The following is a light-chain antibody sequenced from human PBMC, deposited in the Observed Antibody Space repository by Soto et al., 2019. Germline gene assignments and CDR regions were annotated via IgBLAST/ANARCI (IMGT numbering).Light chain of an antibody. CDR3: QQYNNWPPLT. CDR2: GAS. J-gene: IGKJ4*01. CDR1: QSVTGN. Sequence: EIVMTQSPATLSVSPGERATLSSRASQSVTGNLAWYQQKPGQAPRLLIYGASTRATGIPARFSGSGSGTEFTLTISSLQSEDFAVYYCQQYNNWPPLTFGGGTKVEIK. V-gene: IGKV3-15*01.